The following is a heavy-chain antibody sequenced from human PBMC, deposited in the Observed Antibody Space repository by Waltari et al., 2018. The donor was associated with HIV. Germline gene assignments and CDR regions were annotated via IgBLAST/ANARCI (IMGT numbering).Heavy chain of an antibody. J-gene: IGHJ5*02. CDR2: INPNRGGT. CDR3: ARGPPYYYGLGSPGGGWFDP. D-gene: IGHD3-10*01. V-gene: IGHV1-2*02. CDR1: GYTFTGYY. Sequence: QVQLVQSGAEVKKPGASVKVSCKASGYTFTGYYMHWARQAPGQGLEWMGWINPNRGGTNYAQKLQGSVTMTRDTSISTAYMELSRLRSDDTAVYYCARGPPYYYGLGSPGGGWFDPWGQGTLVTVSS.